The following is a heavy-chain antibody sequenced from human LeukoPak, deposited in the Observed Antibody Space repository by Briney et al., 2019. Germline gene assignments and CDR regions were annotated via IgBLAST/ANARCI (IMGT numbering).Heavy chain of an antibody. J-gene: IGHJ4*02. CDR1: GFTFSSYY. Sequence: GGSLRLSCAASGFTFSSYYMNWVRQAPGKGLEWVSSISTSSNDINYADSVKGRFTVSRDNAKNSLYLQMNSLRAEDTAVYYCARVDYGDYGGYWGQGTLVTVSS. CDR2: ISTSSNDI. CDR3: ARVDYGDYGGY. V-gene: IGHV3-21*01. D-gene: IGHD4-17*01.